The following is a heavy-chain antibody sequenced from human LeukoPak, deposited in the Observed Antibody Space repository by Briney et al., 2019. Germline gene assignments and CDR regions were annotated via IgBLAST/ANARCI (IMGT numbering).Heavy chain of an antibody. Sequence: SETLSLTCTVSGGSISSYYWSWIRQPAGQGLECIGRIYTSGSTNYNPSLKSRVTMSVDTSKNQFSLKLSSGTAADTAVYYCARVCRSQLPYYYYMDVWGKGTTVTVSS. D-gene: IGHD2-2*01. CDR1: GGSISSYY. V-gene: IGHV4-4*07. J-gene: IGHJ6*03. CDR3: ARVCRSQLPYYYYMDV. CDR2: IYTSGST.